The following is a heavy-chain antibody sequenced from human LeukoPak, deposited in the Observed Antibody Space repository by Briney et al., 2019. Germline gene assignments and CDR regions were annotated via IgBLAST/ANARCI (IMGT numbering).Heavy chain of an antibody. J-gene: IGHJ4*02. D-gene: IGHD4-23*01. CDR2: IYPGDSDT. Sequence: GKSLKISCKGSVYRFTSYWIGWVRQMPGKGLEWMGIIYPGDSDTRYSPSFQGQVTISADKSISAAYLQWSSLKASDTAMYYCARNTNDYGGYGDYWGQGTLVTVSS. V-gene: IGHV5-51*01. CDR3: ARNTNDYGGYGDY. CDR1: VYRFTSYW.